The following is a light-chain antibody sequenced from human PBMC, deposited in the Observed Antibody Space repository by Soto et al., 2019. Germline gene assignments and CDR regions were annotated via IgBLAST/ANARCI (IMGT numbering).Light chain of an antibody. J-gene: IGKJ3*01. Sequence: AIQMTQSPSSLSASVGDRVIITCRASQGIRNDLDWFQQKPGKAPKLLIYAASNLKSGVPARFSCSGSGTDFTLTISSLQPEDFATYYCLQKYFYPFPFGPGTKVDIK. CDR3: LQKYFYPFP. V-gene: IGKV1-6*01. CDR2: AAS. CDR1: QGIRND.